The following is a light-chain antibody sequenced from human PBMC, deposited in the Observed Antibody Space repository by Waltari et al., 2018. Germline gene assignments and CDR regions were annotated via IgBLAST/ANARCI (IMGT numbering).Light chain of an antibody. CDR3: SSYSDSNNLV. CDR2: EVN. Sequence: QSALTQPPSASGSPGQPVTIPCTGTSGDVGGYPYVSWYQQHPGRAPKLIIYEVNKRPSGVPGRFSGSKSGNTASLTISGPQAEDEAEYYCSSYSDSNNLVFGGGTKLTVL. CDR1: SGDVGGYPY. V-gene: IGLV2-8*01. J-gene: IGLJ2*01.